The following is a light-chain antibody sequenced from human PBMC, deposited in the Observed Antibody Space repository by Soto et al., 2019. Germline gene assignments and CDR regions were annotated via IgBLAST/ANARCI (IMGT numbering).Light chain of an antibody. Sequence: QSALAQPASVSGSPGQSITISCTGTSRDVGRYNYVSWFQQHPGKAPKLMIYDVSNWPSGVSDRFSGSKSGNTASLTISGLQAEDEADYYCRSFTSSSTFVFGTGTKVTVL. CDR2: DVS. CDR1: SRDVGRYNY. CDR3: RSFTSSSTFV. J-gene: IGLJ1*01. V-gene: IGLV2-14*01.